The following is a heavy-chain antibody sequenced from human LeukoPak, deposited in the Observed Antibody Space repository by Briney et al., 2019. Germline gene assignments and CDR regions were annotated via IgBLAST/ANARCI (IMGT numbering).Heavy chain of an antibody. CDR3: AKEVAAAGTFDY. V-gene: IGHV3-21*04. CDR1: GFTFSSYS. Sequence: KSGGSLRLSCAASGFTFSSYSMNWVRQAPGKGLEWVSSISSSSSYIYYADSVKGRSTISRDNAKNSLYLQMNSLRAEDTALYYCAKEVAAAGTFDYWGQGTLVTVSS. CDR2: ISSSSSYI. J-gene: IGHJ4*02. D-gene: IGHD6-13*01.